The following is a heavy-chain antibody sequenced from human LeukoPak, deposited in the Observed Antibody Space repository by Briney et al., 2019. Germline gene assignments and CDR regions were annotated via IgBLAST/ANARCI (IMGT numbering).Heavy chain of an antibody. Sequence: SETLSLTCTVSGGSISSSSYYWGWIRQPPGKGLEWIGSIYYSGSTNYNPSLKSRVTISVDTSKNQFSLKLSSVTAADTAVYYCARDHVAFDYWGQGTLVTVSS. J-gene: IGHJ4*02. V-gene: IGHV4-39*07. CDR3: ARDHVAFDY. CDR2: IYYSGST. CDR1: GGSISSSSYY. D-gene: IGHD5-12*01.